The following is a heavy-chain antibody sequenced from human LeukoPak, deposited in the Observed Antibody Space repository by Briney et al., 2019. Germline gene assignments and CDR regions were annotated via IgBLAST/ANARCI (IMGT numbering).Heavy chain of an antibody. V-gene: IGHV1-2*02. D-gene: IGHD6-19*01. CDR1: GYTFTGYY. CDR2: INPNSGGT. CDR3: ARERYSSGWHLKTYFDY. J-gene: IGHJ4*02. Sequence: GASVKVSCKASGYTFTGYYMHWVRQAPGQGLEWMGWINPNSGGTNYAQKFQGRVTMTRDTSISTAYMELSRLRSDDTAVYYCARERYSSGWHLKTYFDYWGQGTLVTVSS.